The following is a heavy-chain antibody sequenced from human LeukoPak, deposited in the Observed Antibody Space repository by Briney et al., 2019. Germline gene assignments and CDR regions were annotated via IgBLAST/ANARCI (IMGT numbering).Heavy chain of an antibody. CDR3: TSATPNYSSSWYYYHGMDV. CDR2: IRSEPNSYAT. Sequence: GGSLRLSCAASGFTFSGSSMHWVRQASGKGLEWVGRIRSEPNSYATAYAASVNGRFTISRDDSKNTAYLQMNSLKTEDTAVYYCTSATPNYSSSWYYYHGMDVWGQGTTVTVSS. CDR1: GFTFSGSS. D-gene: IGHD6-13*01. V-gene: IGHV3-73*01. J-gene: IGHJ6*02.